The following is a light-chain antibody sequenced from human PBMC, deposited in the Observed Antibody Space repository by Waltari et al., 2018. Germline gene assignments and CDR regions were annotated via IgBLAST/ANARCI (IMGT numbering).Light chain of an antibody. V-gene: IGKV3-15*01. CDR3: QQYNNWPWT. Sequence: EIVMTQYPATLTVSPGERATISCRASQSVSSNLAWYQQKPGQDPRLLIYGASTRATGIPARFSGSGSGTEFTLTISSLQSEDFAVYYCQQYNNWPWTFGQGTKVEIK. J-gene: IGKJ1*01. CDR2: GAS. CDR1: QSVSSN.